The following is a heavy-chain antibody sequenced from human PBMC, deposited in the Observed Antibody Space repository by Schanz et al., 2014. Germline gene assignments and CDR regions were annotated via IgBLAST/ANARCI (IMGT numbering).Heavy chain of an antibody. CDR1: GFSLNTYV. Sequence: QAQLMESGGGVVQPGTSLILSCSVSGFSLNTYVIHWVRQAPGKGLEWVAAMSYDGSIKYYGDSVKGRFTISRDNSKNTLYLHMNTLRSEDTAVYYCAKDSTHIDIVLVPTAIDYWGQGTLVTVSS. CDR2: MSYDGSIK. D-gene: IGHD2-2*01. J-gene: IGHJ4*02. V-gene: IGHV3-30*18. CDR3: AKDSTHIDIVLVPTAIDY.